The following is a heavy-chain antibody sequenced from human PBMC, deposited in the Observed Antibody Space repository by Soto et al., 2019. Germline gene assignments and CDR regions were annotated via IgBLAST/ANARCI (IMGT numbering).Heavy chain of an antibody. Sequence: QLQLQESGPGLVKPSETLSLTCTVSGGSISSSSYYWGSIRQPPGKGLEWIGSIYYSGSTYYNPSLKSRVTISVDTSKNQFSLKLSSVTAADTAVYYCARRGAEDIDYWGQGTLVTVSS. V-gene: IGHV4-39*01. D-gene: IGHD2-15*01. CDR2: IYYSGST. J-gene: IGHJ4*02. CDR1: GGSISSSSYY. CDR3: ARRGAEDIDY.